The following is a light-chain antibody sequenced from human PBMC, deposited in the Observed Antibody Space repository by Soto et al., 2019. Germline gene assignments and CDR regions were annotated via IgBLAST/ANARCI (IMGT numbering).Light chain of an antibody. CDR2: AAS. J-gene: IGKJ3*01. CDR1: QAVSSN. Sequence: VMTQSPATLSLSPGESATLSCRASQAVSSNLAWYQQKTGQAPRLLIYAASTRSAGIPARFSGSGSGTGLNLTITRLQSEDFAVYYCQHYNNWPFTFGPGTKVDIK. V-gene: IGKV3-15*01. CDR3: QHYNNWPFT.